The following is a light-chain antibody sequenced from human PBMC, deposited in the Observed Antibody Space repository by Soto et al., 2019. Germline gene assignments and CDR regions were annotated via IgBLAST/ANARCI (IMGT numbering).Light chain of an antibody. CDR1: SGHSSYA. J-gene: IGLJ2*01. V-gene: IGLV4-69*01. CDR3: QTWGTGIVV. Sequence: QLVLTQSPSASAYLGDSVKLTCTLSSGHSSYAIAWHQQQPEKGPRYLMKLNSDGSHSKGDGIPDRFSGSSSGAERYLTISRLQSEDEADYYRQTWGTGIVVFGGGTKLTVL. CDR2: LNSDGSH.